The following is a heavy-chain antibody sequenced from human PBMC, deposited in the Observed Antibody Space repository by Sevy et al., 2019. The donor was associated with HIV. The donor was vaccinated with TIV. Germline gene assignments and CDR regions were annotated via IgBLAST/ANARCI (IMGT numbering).Heavy chain of an antibody. J-gene: IGHJ4*02. CDR1: GFTFSNFA. CDR2: TSYDGSSN. Sequence: GGSLRLSCAASGFTFSNFAMHWVRQAPGKGLEWVAITSYDGSSNYYADSVKGRITISRDNSKHTLYLQMNSLTVEDTAVYYWSTDDRDNSGYHVTYWGQGTLVTVSS. CDR3: STDDRDNSGYHVTY. V-gene: IGHV3-30-3*01. D-gene: IGHD3-22*01.